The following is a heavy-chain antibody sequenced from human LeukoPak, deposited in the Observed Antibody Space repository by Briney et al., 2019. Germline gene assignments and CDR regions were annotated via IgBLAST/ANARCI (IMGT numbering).Heavy chain of an antibody. CDR2: INHSGST. CDR3: ARKLPFSVVPAARFGWFDP. D-gene: IGHD2-2*01. Sequence: SETLSLTCAVYGGSFSGYYWSWIRQPPGKGLEWIGEINHSGSTNYNPSLKSRVTISVDTSKNQFSLKLSSVTAADTAVYYCARKLPFSVVPAARFGWFDPWGQGTLVTVSP. J-gene: IGHJ5*02. V-gene: IGHV4-34*01. CDR1: GGSFSGYY.